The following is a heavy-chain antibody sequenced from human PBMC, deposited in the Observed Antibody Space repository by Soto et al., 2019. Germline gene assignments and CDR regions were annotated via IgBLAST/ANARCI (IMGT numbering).Heavy chain of an antibody. J-gene: IGHJ4*02. V-gene: IGHV3-23*01. CDR3: VKDFQLALYYFDY. CDR1: GFTVSSYP. Sequence: PGGSLRLSCAASGFTVSSYPMSWVRQAPGKGLEWVSAISGSGGSTYYADSVKGRFTISRDNSKNTLYLQMNSLRAEDTAVYYCVKDFQLALYYFDYWGQGTLVTVSS. CDR2: ISGSGGST. D-gene: IGHD6-6*01.